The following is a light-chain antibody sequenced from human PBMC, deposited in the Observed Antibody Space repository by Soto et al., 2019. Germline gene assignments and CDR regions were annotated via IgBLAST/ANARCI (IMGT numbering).Light chain of an antibody. J-gene: IGLJ2*01. Sequence: QSALTQPASVSGSPGQSITISCTGTSADVGSYNYVSWYKQYPGKAPKLMIYEGSNRPSGVSNRFSGSKSGNTASLTISGLQAEDEADYYCSSYSTTGNMVFGGGTKLTVL. CDR2: EGS. CDR3: SSYSTTGNMV. V-gene: IGLV2-14*01. CDR1: SADVGSYNY.